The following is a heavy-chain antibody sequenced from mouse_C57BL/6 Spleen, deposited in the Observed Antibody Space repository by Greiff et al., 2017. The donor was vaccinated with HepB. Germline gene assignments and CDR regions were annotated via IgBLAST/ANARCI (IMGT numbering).Heavy chain of an antibody. J-gene: IGHJ4*01. D-gene: IGHD1-1*01. CDR1: GYTFTSYG. CDR2: IYPRSGNT. V-gene: IGHV1-81*01. Sequence: VQLVESGAELARPGASVKLSCKASGYTFTSYGISWVKQRTGQGLEWIGEIYPRSGNTYYNEKFKGKATLTVDKSSSKAYMELRSLTSEDSAVYFCARADGSSPLYAMDYWGQGTSVTVSS. CDR3: ARADGSSPLYAMDY.